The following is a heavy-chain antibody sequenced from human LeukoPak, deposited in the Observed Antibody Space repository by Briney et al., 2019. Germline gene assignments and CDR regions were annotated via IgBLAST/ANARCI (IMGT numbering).Heavy chain of an antibody. CDR2: ISSLSGTI. Sequence: PGGSLRLSCAASGFTFSSYSMNWVRQAPGEGLEWVSYISSLSGTIYYADSVKGRFTISRDNAKNSLYLQMNSLRAEDTAVYYCARNKKGDRYTYGHDYWGQGTLVTVSS. J-gene: IGHJ4*02. V-gene: IGHV3-48*04. D-gene: IGHD5-18*01. CDR1: GFTFSSYS. CDR3: ARNKKGDRYTYGHDY.